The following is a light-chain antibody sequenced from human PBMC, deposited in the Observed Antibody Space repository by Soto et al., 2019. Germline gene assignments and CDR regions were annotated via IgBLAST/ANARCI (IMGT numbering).Light chain of an antibody. CDR2: HAS. J-gene: IGKJ4*01. CDR3: QQYNKRPLT. Sequence: EIVMTQSPATLSVSPGERATLSCRASQSVSNNLAWYQQKPGQAPRLLLYHASTRATGIPARFSGSGSGTEFTLTITSLQSEDFAVYYCQQYNKRPLTFDGGTKVEIK. CDR1: QSVSNN. V-gene: IGKV3-15*01.